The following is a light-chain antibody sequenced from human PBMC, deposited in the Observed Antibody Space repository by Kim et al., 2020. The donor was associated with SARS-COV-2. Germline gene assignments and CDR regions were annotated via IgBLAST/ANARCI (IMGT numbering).Light chain of an antibody. CDR1: ESVSGNH. V-gene: IGKV3-20*01. J-gene: IGKJ1*01. CDR2: GVS. Sequence: PGERATPSCRATESVSGNHLAWYQQKPDQAPRLLIYGVSRRATGIPDRFSGSGSATDFTLTISRLEPEDFAVYYCQQYGDSPRWTFGQGTKVDIK. CDR3: QQYGDSPRWT.